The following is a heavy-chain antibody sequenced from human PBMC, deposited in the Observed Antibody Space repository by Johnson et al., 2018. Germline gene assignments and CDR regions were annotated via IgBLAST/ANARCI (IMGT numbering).Heavy chain of an antibody. CDR3: ARGGAVGSPFGYYYYGMDV. V-gene: IGHV3-33*01. D-gene: IGHD1-26*01. Sequence: QVQLVQSGGGVVQPGRSLRLSCAASGFTFSSYGMHWVRQAPCKGLEWVAVIWYDGSNKYYADSVQGRFIISRDNSKNTLYLQMNSLRAEDTAVYYCARGGAVGSPFGYYYYGMDVWGQGTTVTVSS. CDR1: GFTFSSYG. CDR2: IWYDGSNK. J-gene: IGHJ6*02.